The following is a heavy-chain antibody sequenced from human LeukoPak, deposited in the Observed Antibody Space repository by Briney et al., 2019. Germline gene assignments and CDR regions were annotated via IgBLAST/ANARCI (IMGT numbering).Heavy chain of an antibody. CDR2: INAGNGNT. CDR1: GYTFTSYA. J-gene: IGHJ5*02. V-gene: IGHV1-3*01. CDR3: ARVRAVAAADMLRFDP. Sequence: GASVKVSCKASGYTFTSYAMHWVRQAPGQRLEWMGWINAGNGNTKYSQKFQGRVTITRDTSASTAYMELSSLRSEDTAVYYCARVRAVAAADMLRFDPWGQGTLVTVSS. D-gene: IGHD6-13*01.